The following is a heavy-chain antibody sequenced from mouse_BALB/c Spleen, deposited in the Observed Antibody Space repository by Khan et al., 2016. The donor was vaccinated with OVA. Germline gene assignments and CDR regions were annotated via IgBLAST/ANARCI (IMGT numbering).Heavy chain of an antibody. CDR1: GYSITSGYF. D-gene: IGHD3-1*01. V-gene: IGHV3-6*02. J-gene: IGHJ3*01. Sequence: EVQLQESGPGLVKPSQSLSLTCSVTGYSITSGYFWNWIRQFPGNRLEWMGYIRYDGGNNYTPSLKNRISISRDTSKNQVFLKLNSVTTEDTATYCCARGGSSGPAWFAYWGQGTLVTVSA. CDR2: IRYDGGN. CDR3: ARGGSSGPAWFAY.